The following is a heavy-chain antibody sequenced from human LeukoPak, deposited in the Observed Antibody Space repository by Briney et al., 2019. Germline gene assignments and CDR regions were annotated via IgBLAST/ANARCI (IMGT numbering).Heavy chain of an antibody. CDR2: IWYDGSNK. J-gene: IGHJ3*02. CDR1: GFTFSNSG. V-gene: IGHV3-33*08. CDR3: ARSRANSDAFDI. Sequence: PGGSLRLSCAAPGFTFSNSGMHWVRQAPGKGLEWVAVIWYDGSNKYYADSVKGRFTISRDNSKNTLYLQMNSLRAEDTAVYYCARSRANSDAFDIWGQGTMVTVSS. D-gene: IGHD4/OR15-4a*01.